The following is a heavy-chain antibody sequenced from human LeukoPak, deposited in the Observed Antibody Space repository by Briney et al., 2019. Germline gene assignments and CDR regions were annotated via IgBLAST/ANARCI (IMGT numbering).Heavy chain of an antibody. Sequence: GGSLRLSCAASEFTFSSYSMNWVRQAPGKGLEWVSSISSSSSYIYYADSVKGRFTISRDNAKNSLYLQMNSLRAEDTAVYYCARARTGTTGTTGAFDIWGQGTMVTVSS. CDR2: ISSSSSYI. CDR1: EFTFSSYS. CDR3: ARARTGTTGTTGAFDI. V-gene: IGHV3-21*01. J-gene: IGHJ3*02. D-gene: IGHD1-1*01.